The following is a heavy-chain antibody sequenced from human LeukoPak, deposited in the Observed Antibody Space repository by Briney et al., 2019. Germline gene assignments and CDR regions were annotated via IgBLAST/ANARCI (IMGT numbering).Heavy chain of an antibody. CDR1: GFTFNDHA. CDR3: ARASYYYDTTGLGAVDF. CDR2: INWNSDNI. Sequence: QPGGSLRLSCAASGFTFNDHAMYWVRQAPRKGQEWVSGINWNSDNIGYADSVKGRFTISRDDAKNSLFLQMNSLRAEDTALYYCARASYYYDTTGLGAVDFWGQGTMVTVSS. V-gene: IGHV3-9*01. D-gene: IGHD3-22*01. J-gene: IGHJ3*01.